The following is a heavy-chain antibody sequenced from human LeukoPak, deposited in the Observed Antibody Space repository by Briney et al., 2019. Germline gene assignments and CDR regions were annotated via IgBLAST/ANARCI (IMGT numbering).Heavy chain of an antibody. J-gene: IGHJ6*02. CDR1: GFTFSSYA. Sequence: PGGSLRLSCAASGFTFSSYAMHWVRQAPGKGLEWVAVISYDGSNKYYADSVKGRFTIFRDNSKNTLYLQMNSLRAEDTAVYYCVRSEFDYYYYYGMDVWGQGTTVTVSS. V-gene: IGHV3-30-3*01. CDR2: ISYDGSNK. CDR3: VRSEFDYYYYYGMDV. D-gene: IGHD3-10*01.